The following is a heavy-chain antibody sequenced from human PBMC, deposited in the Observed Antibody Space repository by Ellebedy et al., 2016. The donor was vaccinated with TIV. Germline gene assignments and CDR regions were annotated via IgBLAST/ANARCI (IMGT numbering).Heavy chain of an antibody. Sequence: GGSLRLSXAASGFTFSSYAMSWVRQAPGKGLEWVSAISGSGGSTYYADSVKGRFTISRDNSKNTLYLQVNSLRAEDTAVYYCAKTSGYEGEDYWGQGTLVTVSS. CDR3: AKTSGYEGEDY. J-gene: IGHJ4*02. D-gene: IGHD5-12*01. CDR2: ISGSGGST. V-gene: IGHV3-23*01. CDR1: GFTFSSYA.